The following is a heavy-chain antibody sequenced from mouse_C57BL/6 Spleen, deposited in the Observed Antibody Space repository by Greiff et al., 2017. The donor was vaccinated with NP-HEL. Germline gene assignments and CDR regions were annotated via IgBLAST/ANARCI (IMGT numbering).Heavy chain of an antibody. J-gene: IGHJ3*01. CDR3: ARDYSNYEDWFAY. CDR2: IDPSDSYT. Sequence: QVQLQQPGAELVMPGASVKLSCKASGYTFTSYWMHWVKQRPGQGLEWIGEIDPSDSYTNYNQKFKGKSTLTVDKSSSTAYMQLSSLTSEDSAVYYCARDYSNYEDWFAYWGQGTLVTVSA. D-gene: IGHD2-5*01. V-gene: IGHV1-69*01. CDR1: GYTFTSYW.